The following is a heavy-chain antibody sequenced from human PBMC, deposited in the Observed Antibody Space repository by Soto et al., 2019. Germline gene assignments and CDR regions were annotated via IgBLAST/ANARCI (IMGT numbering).Heavy chain of an antibody. CDR2: IDSYGSST. CDR3: AIDWEAQQIASPNWFAP. CDR1: GFTFSMHW. J-gene: IGHJ5*02. D-gene: IGHD6-13*01. V-gene: IGHV3-74*01. Sequence: PGGSLRLSCAASGFTFSMHWMHWVRQAPGKGLVWVSRIDSYGSSTHYADSVKGRFTISRDNAKNTVYLQMNSLRAEDTAVYYCAIDWEAQQIASPNWFAPWGQGTLVTVSS.